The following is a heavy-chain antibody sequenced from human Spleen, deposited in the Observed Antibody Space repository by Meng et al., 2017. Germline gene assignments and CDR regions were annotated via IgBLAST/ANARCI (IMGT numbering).Heavy chain of an antibody. D-gene: IGHD6-19*01. J-gene: IGHJ4*02. CDR1: GYTFTSYA. V-gene: IGHV1-18*04. CDR2: ISPQNGNT. Sequence: QVLRVHSGPEVKKPGASVPVSCTASGYTFTSYAISWVRQVPGQGLEWVAWISPQNGNTEYAQKFQDRVTVTTDTSTSTAYMELRSLRSDDTAVYYCARGEQWLVYYFDYWGQGTLVTVSS. CDR3: ARGEQWLVYYFDY.